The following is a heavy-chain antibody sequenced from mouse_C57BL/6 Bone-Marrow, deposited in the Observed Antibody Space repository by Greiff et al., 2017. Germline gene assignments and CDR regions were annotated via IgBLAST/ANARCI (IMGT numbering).Heavy chain of an antibody. CDR1: GYAFTNYL. Sequence: QVQLQQSGAELVRPGTSVKVSCKASGYAFTNYLIEWVKQRPGQGLEWIGVINPGSGGTNYNEKFKGKATLTADKSSSTAYMQLSSLTSEDSAVYFCARQSVYRPFVGYAKDYWGQGTSVSVSS. CDR2: INPGSGGT. CDR3: ARQSVYRPFVGYAKDY. J-gene: IGHJ4*01. V-gene: IGHV1-54*01. D-gene: IGHD2-14*01.